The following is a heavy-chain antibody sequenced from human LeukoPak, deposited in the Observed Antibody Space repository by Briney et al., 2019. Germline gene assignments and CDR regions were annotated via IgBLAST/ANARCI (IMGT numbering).Heavy chain of an antibody. CDR3: ARRAAAYSHPYDY. CDR2: IYSDNT. CDR1: GFTVSSNS. Sequence: GGSLRLSCTVSGFTVSSNSMSWVRHAPGKGLEWVSFIYSDNTHYSDSVSRDNSKNTLYLQMNSLRAEDTAVYYCARRAAAYSHPYDYWGQGTLVTVSS. D-gene: IGHD2-15*01. J-gene: IGHJ4*02. V-gene: IGHV3-53*01.